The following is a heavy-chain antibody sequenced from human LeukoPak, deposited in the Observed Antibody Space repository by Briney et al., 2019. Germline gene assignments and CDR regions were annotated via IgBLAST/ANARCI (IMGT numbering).Heavy chain of an antibody. Sequence: PGGSLRLSCATSGFTFGYYEMNWVRQAPGKGLEWVSYISSSGSTIYYADSVKGRFTISRDNAKNSLYLQMNSLRAEDTAVYYCAKDVQNHYDINGLIDYWGQGTLGTVSS. CDR3: AKDVQNHYDINGLIDY. CDR2: ISSSGSTI. CDR1: GFTFGYYE. V-gene: IGHV3-48*03. D-gene: IGHD3-22*01. J-gene: IGHJ4*02.